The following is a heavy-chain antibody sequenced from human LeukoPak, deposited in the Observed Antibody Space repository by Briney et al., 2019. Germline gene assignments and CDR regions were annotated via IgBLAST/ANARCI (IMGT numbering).Heavy chain of an antibody. V-gene: IGHV4-39*07. CDR2: IYYSGST. CDR3: ASATLHYYDSSGWPRPDAFDI. J-gene: IGHJ3*02. Sequence: PSETLSLTCTVSGGSISSSSYYWGWIRQPPGKGLEWIGSIYYSGSTYYNPSLKSRVTISVDTSKNQFSLKLSSVTAADTVVYYCASATLHYYDSSGWPRPDAFDIWGQGTMVTVSS. D-gene: IGHD3-22*01. CDR1: GGSISSSSYY.